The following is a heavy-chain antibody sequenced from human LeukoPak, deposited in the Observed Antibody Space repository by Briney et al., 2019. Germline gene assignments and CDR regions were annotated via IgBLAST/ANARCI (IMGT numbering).Heavy chain of an antibody. D-gene: IGHD2-2*02. CDR1: GGSIRTYY. V-gene: IGHV4-4*07. CDR2: IHTSGST. Sequence: SETLSLTCTVSGGSIRTYYWSWIRQPAGKALEWIGRIHTSGSTDYNPSLESRVSMSVDTSKNQFSLKLSSVTAADTAVYYCASQSLGYCSSTSCYKDYWGQGTLVTVSS. CDR3: ASQSLGYCSSTSCYKDY. J-gene: IGHJ4*02.